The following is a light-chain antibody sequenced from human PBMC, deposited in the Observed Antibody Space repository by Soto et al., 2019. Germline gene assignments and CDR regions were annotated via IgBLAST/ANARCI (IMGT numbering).Light chain of an antibody. CDR1: QNILSN. Sequence: EIVMTQSPATLSVSPGERATLSCRASQNILSNLAWYQQKPGQAPRLLIYGASTRATGIPARFSGSGSGTGFTLTISSLQSEDLEIYYCQQYNNWPITFGQGTRLEMK. J-gene: IGKJ5*01. CDR3: QQYNNWPIT. V-gene: IGKV3-15*01. CDR2: GAS.